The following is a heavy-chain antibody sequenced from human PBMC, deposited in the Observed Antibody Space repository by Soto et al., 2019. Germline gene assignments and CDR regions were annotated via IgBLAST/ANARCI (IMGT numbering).Heavy chain of an antibody. CDR2: INHSGST. J-gene: IGHJ5*02. CDR1: GGSFSGYY. D-gene: IGHD3-10*01. Sequence: ETLSLTCAVYGGSFSGYYWSWIRQPPGKGLEWIGEINHSGSTNYNPSLKSRVTISVDTSKNQFSLKLSSVTAADTAVYYCARGFRYYGSGSYYNYGNWFDPWGQGTLVIVSS. CDR3: ARGFRYYGSGSYYNYGNWFDP. V-gene: IGHV4-34*01.